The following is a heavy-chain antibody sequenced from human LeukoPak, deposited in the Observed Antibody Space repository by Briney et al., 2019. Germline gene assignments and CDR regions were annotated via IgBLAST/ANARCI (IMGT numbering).Heavy chain of an antibody. CDR1: GYTFTGYY. V-gene: IGHV1-2*02. CDR3: ARVLDTMVRGVIIPYYFDY. D-gene: IGHD3-10*01. CDR2: INPNSGGT. J-gene: IGHJ4*02. Sequence: AASVKVSCKASGYTFTGYYMHWVRQAPGQGLEWMGWINPNSGGTNYAQKFQGRVTMTRDTSISTAYMELSRLRSDDTAVYYCARVLDTMVRGVIIPYYFDYWGQGTLVTVSS.